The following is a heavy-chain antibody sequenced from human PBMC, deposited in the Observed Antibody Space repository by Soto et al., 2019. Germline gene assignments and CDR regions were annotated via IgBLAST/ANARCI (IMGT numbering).Heavy chain of an antibody. CDR1: GGSISSYY. J-gene: IGHJ4*02. CDR2: IYYSGST. V-gene: IGHV4-59*01. CDR3: ARANYYDSSGFHY. D-gene: IGHD3-22*01. Sequence: SETLSFTCTVSGGSISSYYWSWIRQPPGKGLEWIGYIYYSGSTNYNPSLKSRVTISLDTSKNQFSLKLSSVTAADTAVYYCARANYYDSSGFHYWGQGTLVTVSS.